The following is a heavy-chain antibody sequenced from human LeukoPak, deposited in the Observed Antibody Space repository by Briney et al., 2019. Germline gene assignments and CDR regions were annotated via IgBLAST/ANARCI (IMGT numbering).Heavy chain of an antibody. V-gene: IGHV1-69*13. CDR1: GGTFSSYA. CDR3: ARGRVGFGELLYPLDGNYYMDV. CDR2: IIPIFGTA. J-gene: IGHJ6*03. D-gene: IGHD3-10*01. Sequence: ASVKVSCKASGGTFSSYAISWVRQAPGQGLEWMGGIIPIFGTANYAQKFQGRVTITADESTSTAYMELSSLRSEDTAVYYCARGRVGFGELLYPLDGNYYMDVWGKGTTVTISS.